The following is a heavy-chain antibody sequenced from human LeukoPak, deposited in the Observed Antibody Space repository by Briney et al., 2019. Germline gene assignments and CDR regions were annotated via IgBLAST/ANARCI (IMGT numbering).Heavy chain of an antibody. Sequence: SETLSLTCTVSGYPINGAHHWGWIRQPPGKGLEWIGSIYHSGSTYYNPSLKSRVTISVDTSKNQFSLKVSSVTAADTAVYYCARVGGGSYLNFDHWGQGNLVTVSS. V-gene: IGHV4-38-2*02. D-gene: IGHD1-26*01. CDR2: IYHSGST. J-gene: IGHJ4*02. CDR1: GYPINGAHH. CDR3: ARVGGGSYLNFDH.